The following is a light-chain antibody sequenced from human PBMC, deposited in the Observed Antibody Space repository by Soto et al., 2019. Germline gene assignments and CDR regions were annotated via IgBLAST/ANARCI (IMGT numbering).Light chain of an antibody. Sequence: QSVLTQPPSVAGAPWQMVSISCTGSTSNIGAPYDVHWYQHLPGTAPKLLIYGDNNRPSGVPDRFSGSKSGTSASLAITRLQAEGEADYYCQSYDISLHNYVFGTGTKVTAL. CDR3: QSYDISLHNYV. J-gene: IGLJ1*01. CDR1: TSNIGAPYD. V-gene: IGLV1-40*01. CDR2: GDN.